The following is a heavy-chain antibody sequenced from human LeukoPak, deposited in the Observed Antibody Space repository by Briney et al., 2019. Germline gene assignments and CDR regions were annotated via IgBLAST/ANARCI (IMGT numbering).Heavy chain of an antibody. CDR1: GGSFTSFY. D-gene: IGHD1-26*01. V-gene: IGHV4-59*12. CDR3: ASDHRSGGR. J-gene: IGHJ4*02. Sequence: SETLSLTCTFSGGSFTSFYWNWIRQPPGEGLEWIGCIYYNGVTNYNPSLKSRVTISVDTSKNQFSLKLSSVTAADTAVYYCASDHRSGGRWGQGTLVTVSS. CDR2: IYYNGVT.